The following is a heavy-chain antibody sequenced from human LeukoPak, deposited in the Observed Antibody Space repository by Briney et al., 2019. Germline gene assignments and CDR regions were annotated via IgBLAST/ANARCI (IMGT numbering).Heavy chain of an antibody. V-gene: IGHV4-59*01. Sequence: SETLSLTCTVSGGSISSYYWSWIRQPPGKGLEWIGYIYYSGSTNYNPSLKSRVTISVDTSKNQFSLKLSSVTAADTAVYYCARVVSASRITIFGVVIDYFDYWGQGTLVTASS. J-gene: IGHJ4*02. CDR2: IYYSGST. CDR1: GGSISSYY. CDR3: ARVVSASRITIFGVVIDYFDY. D-gene: IGHD3-3*01.